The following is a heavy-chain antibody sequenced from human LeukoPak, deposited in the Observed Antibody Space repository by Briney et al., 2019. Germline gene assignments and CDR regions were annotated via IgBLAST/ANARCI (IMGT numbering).Heavy chain of an antibody. V-gene: IGHV3-49*04. Sequence: PGGSLRLSCTASGFTFGDNAMSWVRQAPGKGLEWVGFIRSKVYGGTPEYAASVKGRFTISRDDSKNIASLQMNSLKTEDTAVYYCTRAAAAAATTARFDTWGQGTLVTVSS. CDR1: GFTFGDNA. J-gene: IGHJ5*02. D-gene: IGHD6-13*01. CDR3: TRAAAAAATTARFDT. CDR2: IRSKVYGGTP.